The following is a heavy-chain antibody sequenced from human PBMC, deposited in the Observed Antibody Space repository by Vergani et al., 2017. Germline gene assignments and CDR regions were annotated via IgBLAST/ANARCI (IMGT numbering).Heavy chain of an antibody. CDR3: AKEGGGYCSGGTCYPEY. J-gene: IGHJ4*02. CDR1: GFTFNSYG. Sequence: QVQLVESGGGVVQPGGSLRLSCAASGFTFNSYGMHWVRKAPGKGVEWVASIRTDESRRYYDDSMEGPFTISRDNSKKTLYLQMKSLRPEDTAVYYCAKEGGGYCSGGTCYPEYWGQGTLVNVSS. D-gene: IGHD2-15*01. CDR2: IRTDESRR. V-gene: IGHV3-30*02.